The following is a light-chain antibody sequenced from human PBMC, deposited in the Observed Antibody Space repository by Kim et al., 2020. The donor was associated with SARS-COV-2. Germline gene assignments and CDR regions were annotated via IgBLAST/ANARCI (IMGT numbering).Light chain of an antibody. CDR2: DEN. CDR1: SLRKSY. J-gene: IGLJ1*01. V-gene: IGLV3-19*01. CDR3: CSRDSTAKDYV. Sequence: ALGQTVRITCKGDSLRKSYASWYQQKPGQAPILGMSDENNRPSGIPDRFSGSSSGSTASLTITGAQAEDEADYYCCSRDSTAKDYVFGTGTKVTVL.